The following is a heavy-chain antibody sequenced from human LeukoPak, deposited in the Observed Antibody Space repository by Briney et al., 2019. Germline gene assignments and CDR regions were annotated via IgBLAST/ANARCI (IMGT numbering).Heavy chain of an antibody. CDR3: AKIIVYGDFNYYYYYGMDV. Sequence: GGSLRLSCAASGFTFSSYAMSWVRQAPGKGLEWVSAISGSGGSTYYADSVKGRFTISRDNSKNTLYLQMNSLRAEDTAAYYCAKIIVYGDFNYYYYYGMDVWGQGTTVTVSS. CDR2: ISGSGGST. CDR1: GFTFSSYA. J-gene: IGHJ6*02. V-gene: IGHV3-23*01. D-gene: IGHD4-17*01.